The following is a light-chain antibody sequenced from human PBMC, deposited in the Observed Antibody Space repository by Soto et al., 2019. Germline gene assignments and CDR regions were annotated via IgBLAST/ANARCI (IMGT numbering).Light chain of an antibody. CDR3: GSWDSSLSAYV. CDR2: DDN. J-gene: IGLJ1*01. Sequence: VLTQPRSMSAARGQKVTIYCSGSSSNIGGNSVSWYQQLPGTAPKLLIYDDNKRPSGIPDRFSGSKSGTSATLGITGFQTGDEADYYCGSWDSSLSAYVFGTGTKVTVL. CDR1: SSNIGGNS. V-gene: IGLV1-51*01.